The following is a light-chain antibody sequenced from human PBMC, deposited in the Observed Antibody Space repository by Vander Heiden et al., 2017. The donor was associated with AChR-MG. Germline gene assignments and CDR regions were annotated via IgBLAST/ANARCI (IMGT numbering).Light chain of an antibody. CDR3: QAWDSSTVV. V-gene: IGLV3-1*01. Sequence: SYEVTQPPSVSVSPGQTANITCPGDKLGDKYVCWYQQKPGQAPVLVIYEDTKRPSGIPERFFGSNSGNTATLTISGTQAMDEADYYCQAWDSSTVVFGGGTKLTVL. J-gene: IGLJ2*01. CDR1: KLGDKY. CDR2: EDT.